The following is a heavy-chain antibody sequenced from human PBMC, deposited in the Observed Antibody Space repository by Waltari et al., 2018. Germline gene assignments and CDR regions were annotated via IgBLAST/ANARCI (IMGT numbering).Heavy chain of an antibody. Sequence: QVQLVESGGGVVQPGGSLRLSCAASGFTFGSYGSHWVRQAPGKGLEWVAFIRYDGSNEYYADSVKGRFTISRDNSKNTLYLQMNSLRPEDTAVYYCAKESGGGSGWHIDYWGQGTLVTVSS. V-gene: IGHV3-30*02. CDR3: AKESGGGSGWHIDY. D-gene: IGHD6-19*01. J-gene: IGHJ4*02. CDR2: IRYDGSNE. CDR1: GFTFGSYG.